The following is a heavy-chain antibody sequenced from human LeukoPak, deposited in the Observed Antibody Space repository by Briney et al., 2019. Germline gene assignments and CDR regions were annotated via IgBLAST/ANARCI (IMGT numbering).Heavy chain of an antibody. CDR3: ARDQHYDRGGFYLETNNWFDS. V-gene: IGHV3-20*04. CDR1: GFSFDNYG. Sequence: GGSLRLSRAPSGFSFDNYGMSWVRQAPGKGLEWVSGIHWNSVGPGYADTVKGRFTISRDNAKNSLYLQMNSLRAEDTALYYCARDQHYDRGGFYLETNNWFDSWGQGTLVTVSS. J-gene: IGHJ5*01. D-gene: IGHD3-22*01. CDR2: IHWNSVGP.